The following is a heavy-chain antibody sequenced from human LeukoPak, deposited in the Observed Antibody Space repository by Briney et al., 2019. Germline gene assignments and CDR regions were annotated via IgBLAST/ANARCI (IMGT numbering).Heavy chain of an antibody. CDR1: GFTFSSYW. CDR2: IKQDGSEK. V-gene: IGHV3-7*01. CDR3: ARGGTDFWSGYSPEYYFDY. J-gene: IGHJ4*02. Sequence: GGSLRLSCAASGFTFSSYWMSWVRQAPGKGLEWVASIKQDGSEKYYVDSVKGRFTISRDNAKNSLYLQMNSLRAEDTAVYYCARGGTDFWSGYSPEYYFDYWGQGTLVTVSS. D-gene: IGHD3-3*01.